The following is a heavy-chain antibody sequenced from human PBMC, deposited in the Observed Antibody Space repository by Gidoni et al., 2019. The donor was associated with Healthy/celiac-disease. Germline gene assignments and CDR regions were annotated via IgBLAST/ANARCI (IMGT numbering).Heavy chain of an antibody. Sequence: EVQLVESGGGLVQPGGSLRLSCAASGFTFSSYSMNWVRQAPGKGLEWVSYISSSSSTIYYADSVKGRFTISRDNAKNSLYLQMNSLRAEDTAVYYCARAGGLVVVPAAIPDYYYGMDVWGQGTTVTVSS. CDR2: ISSSSSTI. D-gene: IGHD2-2*02. CDR3: ARAGGLVVVPAAIPDYYYGMDV. J-gene: IGHJ6*02. CDR1: GFTFSSYS. V-gene: IGHV3-48*01.